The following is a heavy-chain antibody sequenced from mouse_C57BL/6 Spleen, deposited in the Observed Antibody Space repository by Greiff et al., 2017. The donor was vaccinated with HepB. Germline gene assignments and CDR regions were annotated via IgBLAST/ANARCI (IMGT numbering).Heavy chain of an antibody. V-gene: IGHV1-22*01. CDR3: ARRGVYDGYRYYFDY. CDR2: INPNNGGT. Sequence: DVKLQESGPELVKPGASVKMSCKASGYTFTDYNMHWVKQSHGKSLEWIGYINPNNGGTSYNQKFKGKATLTVNKSSSTAYMELRSLTSEDSAVYYCARRGVYDGYRYYFDYWGQGTTLTVSS. J-gene: IGHJ2*01. CDR1: GYTFTDYN. D-gene: IGHD2-3*01.